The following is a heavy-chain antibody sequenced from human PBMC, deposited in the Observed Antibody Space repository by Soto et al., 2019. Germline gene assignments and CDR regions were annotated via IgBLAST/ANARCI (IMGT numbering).Heavy chain of an antibody. CDR1: GGCSGRGGYY. Sequence: PSETQSVTCTVCGGCSGRGGYYWSWIRQHPGKGLEWIGYIYYSGNTYYNPSLKSRVTISEDTSKNQFSLKLSSVTAADTAVYYCARATYYYDSSGYSDRVLDYWGQGTLVTVSS. D-gene: IGHD3-22*01. J-gene: IGHJ4*02. CDR3: ARATYYYDSSGYSDRVLDY. CDR2: IYYSGNT. V-gene: IGHV4-31*03.